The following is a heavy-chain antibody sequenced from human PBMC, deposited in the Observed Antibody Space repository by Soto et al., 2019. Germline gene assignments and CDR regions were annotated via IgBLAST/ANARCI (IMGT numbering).Heavy chain of an antibody. CDR1: GFTFSSYA. CDR2: ISYDGSNK. V-gene: IGHV3-30-3*01. Sequence: GGSLRLSCAASGFTFSSYAIHWVRQAPGKGLEWVAVISYDGSNKYYADSVKGRFNISRDNYKNTLYLQMNSLRAGDAAVCYCARDQHYYDSSGPNLSANSYNNYGMDVRGQGTTVTVSS. D-gene: IGHD3-22*01. J-gene: IGHJ6*02. CDR3: ARDQHYYDSSGPNLSANSYNNYGMDV.